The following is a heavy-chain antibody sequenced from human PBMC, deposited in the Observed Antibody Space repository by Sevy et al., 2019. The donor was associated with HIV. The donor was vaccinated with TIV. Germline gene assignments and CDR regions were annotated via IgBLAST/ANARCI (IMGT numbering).Heavy chain of an antibody. Sequence: EGSLRLSCAASGFTFSSYGMHWVRQAPGKGLEWVAVIWYDGSNKYYADSVKGRFTISRDNSKNTLYLQMNSLRAEDTAVYYCARDRGEVVPAAINHYYYYMDVWGKGTTVTVSS. CDR1: GFTFSSYG. CDR2: IWYDGSNK. V-gene: IGHV3-33*01. D-gene: IGHD2-2*01. CDR3: ARDRGEVVPAAINHYYYYMDV. J-gene: IGHJ6*03.